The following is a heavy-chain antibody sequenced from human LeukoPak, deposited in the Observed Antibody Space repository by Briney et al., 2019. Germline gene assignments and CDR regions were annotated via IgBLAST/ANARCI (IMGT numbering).Heavy chain of an antibody. CDR1: GCTFSIYW. CDR3: ARYANGMDV. Sequence: GGSLRLSCAASGCTFSIYWMTWVRQAPGKGLEWVANIKKDGSEKNYVDSVKGRFTISRDNAKNSLYLQMNSLRVEDTAVYYCARYANGMDVWGQGTTVTVSS. J-gene: IGHJ6*02. CDR2: IKKDGSEK. D-gene: IGHD2-2*01. V-gene: IGHV3-7*01.